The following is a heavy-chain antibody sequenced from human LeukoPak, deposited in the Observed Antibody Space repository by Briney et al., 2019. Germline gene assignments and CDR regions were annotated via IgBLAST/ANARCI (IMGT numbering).Heavy chain of an antibody. J-gene: IGHJ6*02. Sequence: GGSLRLSCAASTFALNRYAMHWVRQAPGRGLEWVGVISYDGSDKFYADSVKGRFTISRDNSKNTLYLQMNSLRPEDTAVYYCARGGTEIYYYYYGMDVWGRGTTVTVSS. CDR1: TFALNRYA. CDR3: ARGGTEIYYYYYGMDV. D-gene: IGHD5-24*01. CDR2: ISYDGSDK. V-gene: IGHV3-30*04.